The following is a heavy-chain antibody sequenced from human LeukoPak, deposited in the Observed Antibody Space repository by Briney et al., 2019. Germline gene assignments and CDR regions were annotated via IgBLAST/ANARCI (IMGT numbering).Heavy chain of an antibody. D-gene: IGHD5-24*01. Sequence: GGSLRLSCAASGFTFSSYAMHWVRQAPGKGLEYVSAISSNGGSTYYANSVKGIFTISRDNSKNTLYLQMGSLRAEDMAVYYCARDRGDGYNYDAFDICGQGTMVTVSS. V-gene: IGHV3-64*01. J-gene: IGHJ3*02. CDR1: GFTFSSYA. CDR2: ISSNGGST. CDR3: ARDRGDGYNYDAFDI.